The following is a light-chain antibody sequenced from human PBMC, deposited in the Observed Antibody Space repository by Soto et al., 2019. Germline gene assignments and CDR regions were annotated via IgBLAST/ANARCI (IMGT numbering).Light chain of an antibody. Sequence: QLVLTQSSSASASLGSSVKLTCTLSSGHSSYVIAWHQQQPGKAPRYLMKLKGSGSYNKGSGVPDRFSGSSSGADRYLTISNLQFEDEADYYCETWDSNTPRVFGGGTKRTVL. CDR3: ETWDSNTPRV. CDR1: SGHSSYV. J-gene: IGLJ3*02. V-gene: IGLV4-60*02. CDR2: LKGSGSY.